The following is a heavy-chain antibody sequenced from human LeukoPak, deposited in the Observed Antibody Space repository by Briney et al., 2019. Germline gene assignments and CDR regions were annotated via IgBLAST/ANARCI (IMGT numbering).Heavy chain of an antibody. J-gene: IGHJ4*02. Sequence: SETLSLTCAVYGGSFSGYYWSWIRQPPGKGLEWIGEINHSGSTNYNPSLKSRVTISVDTSKNQFSLKLSSVTAADTAVYYCARGGGIQLWLLGFDYWGQGTLVTVSS. V-gene: IGHV4-34*01. CDR1: GGSFSGYY. CDR3: ARGGGIQLWLLGFDY. D-gene: IGHD5-18*01. CDR2: INHSGST.